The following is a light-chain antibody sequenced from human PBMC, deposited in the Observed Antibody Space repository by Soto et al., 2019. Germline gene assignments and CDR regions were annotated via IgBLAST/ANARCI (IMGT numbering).Light chain of an antibody. CDR3: QQYDNLLGWT. J-gene: IGKJ1*01. CDR2: AAS. Sequence: DIQMTQSPSSLSASVGDRVTITCRASQSISSYLNWYQQKPGKAPKLLIYAASSLQSGIPSRFSGSGSGTDFTFTISSLQPEDIATYYCQQYDNLLGWTFGQGTKVDIK. CDR1: QSISSY. V-gene: IGKV1-33*01.